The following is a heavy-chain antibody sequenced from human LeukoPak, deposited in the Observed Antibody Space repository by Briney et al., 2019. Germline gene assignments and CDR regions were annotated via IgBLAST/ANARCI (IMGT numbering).Heavy chain of an antibody. D-gene: IGHD6-13*01. CDR2: IKQDGSEK. Sequence: PGGSLRLSCAASGFTFSGYWMSWVRQAPGKGLEWVANIKQDGSEKNYVDSVKGRFTISRDTAKNSVYLQMNSLRAEDTAVYYCATYSVSWGWLDPWGQGILVTVS. J-gene: IGHJ5*02. CDR3: ATYSVSWGWLDP. V-gene: IGHV3-7*05. CDR1: GFTFSGYW.